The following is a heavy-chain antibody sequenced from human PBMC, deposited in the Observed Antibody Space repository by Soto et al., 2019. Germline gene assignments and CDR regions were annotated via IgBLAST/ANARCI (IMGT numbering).Heavy chain of an antibody. CDR3: ARGDCVGGTCYSLAGSFYYYMDV. D-gene: IGHD2-15*01. CDR2: INSDGCVS. V-gene: IGHV3-74*02. J-gene: IGHJ6*03. Sequence: EVQLVESGGGLVQPGGSLRLSCAASGFTFSNYWMYWVRQAPGKGLEWVSRINSDGCVSSYADSVKGRLTISRDNGKNTLYLQMDSLRAEDTALYYCARGDCVGGTCYSLAGSFYYYMDVWGKGTTVTVFS. CDR1: GFTFSNYW.